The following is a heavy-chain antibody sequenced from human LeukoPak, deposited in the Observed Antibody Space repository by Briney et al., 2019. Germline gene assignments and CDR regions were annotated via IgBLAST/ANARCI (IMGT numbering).Heavy chain of an antibody. Sequence: SETLSHTCTVSGGSISSGGYYWSWIRQHPGKGLEWIGYIYYSGSTYYNPSLKSRVTISVDTSKNQFSLKLSSVTAADTAVYYCARGLMYYYDSSGCFFDYWGQGTLVTVSS. V-gene: IGHV4-31*03. CDR3: ARGLMYYYDSSGCFFDY. CDR2: IYYSGST. CDR1: GGSISSGGYY. D-gene: IGHD3-22*01. J-gene: IGHJ4*02.